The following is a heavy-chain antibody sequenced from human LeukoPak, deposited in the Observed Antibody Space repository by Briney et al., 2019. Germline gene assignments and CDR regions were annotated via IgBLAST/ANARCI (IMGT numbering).Heavy chain of an antibody. J-gene: IGHJ4*02. CDR3: AFRYCSGGTCYPWLDY. CDR1: GFTFSSYA. CDR2: INSDGSTT. V-gene: IGHV3-74*01. D-gene: IGHD2-15*01. Sequence: GGSLRLSCAASGFTFSSYAMSWVRQAPGKGLVWVSRINSDGSTTNYADSVKGRFTISRDNAKNTLYLQMSSLRAEDTAMYYCAFRYCSGGTCYPWLDYWGQGTLVTVSS.